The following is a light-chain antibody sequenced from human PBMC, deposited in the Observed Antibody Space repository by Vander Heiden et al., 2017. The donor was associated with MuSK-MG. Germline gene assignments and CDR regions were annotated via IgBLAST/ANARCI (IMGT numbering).Light chain of an antibody. V-gene: IGKV1-33*01. CDR1: QDISNY. CDR3: QHCANLPIT. CDR2: DAS. J-gene: IGKJ5*01. Sequence: DIHMTQSPSSLSVSVSDRVTITCQASQDISNYLDWYQQKPGRAPKLLIYDASNVETGVPSRFSGGGSGTDFTFTISSLQPEDIATYYCQHCANLPITFGQGTQLEIK.